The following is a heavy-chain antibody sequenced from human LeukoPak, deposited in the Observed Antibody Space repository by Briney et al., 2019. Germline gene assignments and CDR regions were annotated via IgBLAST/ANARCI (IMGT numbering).Heavy chain of an antibody. D-gene: IGHD6-6*01. Sequence: SETLSLTCTVSGGSISSSSYYWGWIRQPPGKGLEWIGYIYHSGSTYYNPSLKSRVTISVDRSKNQFSLKVSSVTAADTAVYYCAREAASSSSEGYYYYMDVWGKGTTVTVSS. V-gene: IGHV4-39*07. CDR1: GGSISSSSYY. CDR3: AREAASSSSEGYYYYMDV. CDR2: IYHSGST. J-gene: IGHJ6*03.